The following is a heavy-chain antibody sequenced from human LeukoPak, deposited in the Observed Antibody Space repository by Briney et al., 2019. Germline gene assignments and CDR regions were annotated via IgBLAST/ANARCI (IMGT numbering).Heavy chain of an antibody. CDR2: NHYSGST. D-gene: IGHD2-2*03. Sequence: PSETLSLTCTVSGGSISSYYWSWIRQPPGKELEWIGYNHYSGSTNYNPSLKSRVTISIDTSKNQFSLKLSSVTAADTAVYYCARDRVGMMDPWGQGTLVTVSS. V-gene: IGHV4-59*01. CDR1: GGSISSYY. J-gene: IGHJ5*02. CDR3: ARDRVGMMDP.